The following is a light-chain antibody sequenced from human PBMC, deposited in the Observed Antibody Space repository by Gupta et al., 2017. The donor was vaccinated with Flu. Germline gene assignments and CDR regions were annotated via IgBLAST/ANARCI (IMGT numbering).Light chain of an antibody. Sequence: DIVMTQSPDSLAVSLGERATINCKSSQCVLYSSNNKNYLAWYQQKPGQPPKLLIYWASTRESGVPDPFSGSGSGTDFTLTISSLQAEDVAVYYCQQDYSTPPTFGQGTKVEIK. CDR1: QCVLYSSNNKNY. J-gene: IGKJ1*01. V-gene: IGKV4-1*01. CDR3: QQDYSTPPT. CDR2: WAS.